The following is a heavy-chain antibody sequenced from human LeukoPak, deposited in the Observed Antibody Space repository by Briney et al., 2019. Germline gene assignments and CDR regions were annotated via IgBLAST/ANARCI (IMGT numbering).Heavy chain of an antibody. J-gene: IGHJ6*03. CDR2: ISAYNGNT. CDR1: GYTFTSYG. V-gene: IGHV1-18*01. CDR3: ARVEGDRDYYYYMDV. Sequence: ASVKVSCKASGYTFTSYGISWVRQAPGQGLEWMGWISAYNGNTNYAQKLQGRVTMTTDTSTSTAYMELRSLRSDDTAVYYCARVEGDRDYYYYMDVWGKGTTVTVSS. D-gene: IGHD2-15*01.